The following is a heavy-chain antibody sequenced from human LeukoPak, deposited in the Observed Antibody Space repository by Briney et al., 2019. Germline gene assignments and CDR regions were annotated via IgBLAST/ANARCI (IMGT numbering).Heavy chain of an antibody. J-gene: IGHJ4*02. CDR3: ARVALNYCSGGSCYPFFDY. CDR2: IYYSGST. V-gene: IGHV4-61*01. CDR1: GGSVSSGSYY. Sequence: SETLSLTCTVSGGSVSSGSYYWSWIRQPPGKGLEWIGYIYYSGSTNYNPSLKSRVTISVDTSKNQFSLKLSSVTAADTAVYYCARVALNYCSGGSCYPFFDYWGQGTLVTVSS. D-gene: IGHD2-15*01.